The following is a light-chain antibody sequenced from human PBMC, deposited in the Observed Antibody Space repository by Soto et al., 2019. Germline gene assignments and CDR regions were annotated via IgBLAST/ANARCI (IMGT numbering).Light chain of an antibody. CDR3: QKYNSAPLT. Sequence: DVQMTQSPSSLSAFLGDRVTITCRASQGIAPYLAWFQQKPGKVPKLLIYATSTLQSGVPSRFSGSGSGTDFTLTINSPQPEDVGTYYCQKYNSAPLTFGGGTKVEIK. J-gene: IGKJ4*01. V-gene: IGKV1-27*01. CDR2: ATS. CDR1: QGIAPY.